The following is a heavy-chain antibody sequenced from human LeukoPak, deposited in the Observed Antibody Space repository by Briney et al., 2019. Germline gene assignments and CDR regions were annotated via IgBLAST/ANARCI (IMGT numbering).Heavy chain of an antibody. CDR2: LSGSGGST. D-gene: IGHD2-8*01. Sequence: GSLRLSCAASGFTFSSYAVSWVRQAPGKGLEWVSSLSGSGGSTYSADSVKGRFTLPRHNSKHTLYLQMNSLRAEDTALYYCAKDRSCTNDICHGDFDYWGQGTLVTVSS. CDR1: GFTFSSYA. V-gene: IGHV3-23*01. J-gene: IGHJ4*02. CDR3: AKDRSCTNDICHGDFDY.